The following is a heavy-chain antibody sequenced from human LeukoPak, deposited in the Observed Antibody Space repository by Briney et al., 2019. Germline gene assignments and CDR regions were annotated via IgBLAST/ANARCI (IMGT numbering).Heavy chain of an antibody. V-gene: IGHV4-59*08. CDR3: ARHYGSGSYYFHFDY. D-gene: IGHD3-10*01. CDR1: GGSISSYY. CDR2: IYYSGST. Sequence: SETLSLTCTVSGGSISSYYWSWIRQPPGKGLEWIGYIYYSGSTNYNPSLKSRVTISVDTSKNQFSLKLSSVTAADTAVYYCARHYGSGSYYFHFDYWGQGTLVTVSS. J-gene: IGHJ4*02.